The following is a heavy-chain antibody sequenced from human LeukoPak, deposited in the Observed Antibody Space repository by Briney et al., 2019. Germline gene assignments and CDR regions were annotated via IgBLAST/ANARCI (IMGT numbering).Heavy chain of an antibody. CDR2: IYYSGST. V-gene: IGHV4-39*07. Sequence: SETLSLTCTVSGYSISSRSYYWGWIRQPPGKGLEWIGNIYYSGSTYYNPSLKSRVTISVDTSKNQLSLKLSSVTAADTAVYYCARGVAGHFGGFFFDSWGQGALVTVSS. CDR1: GYSISSRSYY. D-gene: IGHD2-21*01. J-gene: IGHJ4*02. CDR3: ARGVAGHFGGFFFDS.